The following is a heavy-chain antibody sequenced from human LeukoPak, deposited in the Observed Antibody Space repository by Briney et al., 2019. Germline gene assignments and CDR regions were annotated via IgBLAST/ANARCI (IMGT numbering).Heavy chain of an antibody. CDR3: ARIAYCGGDCYPEEGWFDP. J-gene: IGHJ5*02. CDR1: GGSISSYY. D-gene: IGHD2-21*02. Sequence: SETLSLTCTVSGGSISSYYWRWVRQPPGKGLGWVGYIYYSGSTNYNPSLKSRVTISVDTSKNQFSLKLSSVTAADTAVYYCARIAYCGGDCYPEEGWFDPWGQGTLVTVSS. V-gene: IGHV4-59*08. CDR2: IYYSGST.